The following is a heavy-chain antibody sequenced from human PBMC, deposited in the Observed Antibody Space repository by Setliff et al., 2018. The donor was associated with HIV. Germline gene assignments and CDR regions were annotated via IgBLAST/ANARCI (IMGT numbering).Heavy chain of an antibody. D-gene: IGHD3-22*01. CDR1: GFTFSRAP. J-gene: IGHJ6*03. CDR2: IKSKTDDGSI. CDR3: ARVKYDSSGYLSYMDV. Sequence: GGSLRLSCEGSGFTFSRAPMSWVRQAPGKGLEWVGRIKSKTDDGSIDYAVPVKGRFTISRDDSKNTLYLQMNGLQTEDTAVYYCARVKYDSSGYLSYMDVWGKGTTVTVSS. V-gene: IGHV3-15*01.